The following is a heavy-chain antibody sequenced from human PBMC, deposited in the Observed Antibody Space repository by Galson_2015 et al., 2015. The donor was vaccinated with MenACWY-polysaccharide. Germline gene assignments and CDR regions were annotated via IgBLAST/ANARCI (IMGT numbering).Heavy chain of an antibody. V-gene: IGHV3-74*01. Sequence: SLRLSCAASGFTFSSYWMHWVRPAPGKGLVWVSRINSDGSSKSYADSVKGRFTISRDNPKNTLYLQMNSLRVEDTAVYYCASSIQLASWGQGSLVTVSS. CDR2: INSDGSSK. D-gene: IGHD5-18*01. CDR1: GFTFSSYW. CDR3: ASSIQLAS. J-gene: IGHJ5*02.